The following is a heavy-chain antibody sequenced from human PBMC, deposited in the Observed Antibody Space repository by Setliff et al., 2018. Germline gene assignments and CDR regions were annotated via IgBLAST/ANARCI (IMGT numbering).Heavy chain of an antibody. V-gene: IGHV1-69*05. D-gene: IGHD2-2*01. J-gene: IGHJ6*03. CDR1: GGTFRSYG. CDR2: VIPNFGTT. Sequence: SVKVSCKASGGTFRSYGISWVRQAPGQGLEWMGGVIPNFGTTSYAQKFQGRVTITTDESTNTAYMELSSLRSDDTAVFYCAREVVVVKSAINYYYYMDVWGKGTTVTVSS. CDR3: AREVVVVKSAINYYYYMDV.